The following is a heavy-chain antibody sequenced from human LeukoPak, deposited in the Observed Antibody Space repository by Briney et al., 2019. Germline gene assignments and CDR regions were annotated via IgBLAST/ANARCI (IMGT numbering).Heavy chain of an antibody. J-gene: IGHJ3*02. CDR1: GFTFNTYS. CDR2: ISPTSGHI. Sequence: PGRSLRLSRAASGFTFNTYSMNWVRQAPGEGLEWVSSISPTSGHIYYADSVKGRFTISRDNSKNTLYLQMNSLRAEDTAVYYCARDSDAFDIWGQGTMVTVSS. V-gene: IGHV3-21*01. CDR3: ARDSDAFDI.